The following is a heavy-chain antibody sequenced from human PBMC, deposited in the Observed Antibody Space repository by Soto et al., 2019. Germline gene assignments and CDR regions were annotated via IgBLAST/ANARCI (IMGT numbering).Heavy chain of an antibody. CDR2: INPDSGDT. CDR3: TTHARYYYNDY. J-gene: IGHJ4*02. CDR1: GYTFTRYY. V-gene: IGHV1-2*02. Sequence: VASVEVSCKASGYTFTRYYMNWVRQAPGQGLEWMGWINPDSGDTDYAQKFQGRVTMTRDASISTAYLEVNSLRSDDTAMYYCTTHARYYYNDYWGQGTLVTVSS. D-gene: IGHD3-16*02.